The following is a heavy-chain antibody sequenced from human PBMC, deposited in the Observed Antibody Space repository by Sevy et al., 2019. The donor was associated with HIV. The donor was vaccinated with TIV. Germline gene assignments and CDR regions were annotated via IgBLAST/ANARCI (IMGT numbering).Heavy chain of an antibody. CDR3: ARDCSGDTCYFDTPNAFDV. J-gene: IGHJ3*01. CDR1: GFTVSATS. D-gene: IGHD2-15*01. CDR2: LYSGGGT. Sequence: GGSLRLSCAPSGFTVSATSMSWVRQASGKGLEWVSLLYSGGGTYYADSVRGRFTISRDTSKNTLYLQMNGLRGEDTALYYCARDCSGDTCYFDTPNAFDVWGQGTMVTVSS. V-gene: IGHV3-66*02.